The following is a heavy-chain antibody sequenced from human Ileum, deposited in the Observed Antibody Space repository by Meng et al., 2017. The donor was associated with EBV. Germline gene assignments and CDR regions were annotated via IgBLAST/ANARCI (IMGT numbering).Heavy chain of an antibody. Sequence: QVQAQESGPGLVKSSGSLSLLCAVSGGSISRSDWWSWVRQPPGKGLEWIGETSHSGSPNYSPSLKSRVTISLDKSKNQLSLKLNSVTAADTAVHYCASSDYYRSDYWGQGTLVTVSS. CDR3: ASSDYYRSDY. J-gene: IGHJ4*02. V-gene: IGHV4-4*02. CDR2: TSHSGSP. D-gene: IGHD3-22*01. CDR1: GGSISRSDW.